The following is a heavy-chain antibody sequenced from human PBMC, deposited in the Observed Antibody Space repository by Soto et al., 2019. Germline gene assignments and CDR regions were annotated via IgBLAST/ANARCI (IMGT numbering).Heavy chain of an antibody. CDR1: GFTFSSYA. CDR3: AYILSQGDSRGYSYYGMDV. CDR2: ISGSVGST. V-gene: IGHV3-23*01. J-gene: IGHJ6*02. Sequence: GGSLRLSCAASGFTFSSYAMSWVRQAPGKGLEWVSLISGSVGSTYYADSVKGRFTISRDNSKNTLYLQMNSLRAEDTAVYSCAYILSQGDSRGYSYYGMDVWGQGTTVTVSS. D-gene: IGHD3-22*01.